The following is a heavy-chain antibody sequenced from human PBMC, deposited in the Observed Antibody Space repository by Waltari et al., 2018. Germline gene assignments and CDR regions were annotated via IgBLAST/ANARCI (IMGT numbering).Heavy chain of an antibody. CDR1: GGSFGVYY. CDR2: INHSGST. D-gene: IGHD6-19*01. V-gene: IGHV4-34*01. Sequence: QVQLQQWGAGLLKPSETLSLTCAVYGGSFGVYYWSWLRQHPGKGLEWIGEINHSGSTNYNPSLKSRVTISVDTSKNQFSLKLSSVTAADTAVYYCAISSGWYGFTYYYGMDVWGQGTTVTVSS. CDR3: AISSGWYGFTYYYGMDV. J-gene: IGHJ6*02.